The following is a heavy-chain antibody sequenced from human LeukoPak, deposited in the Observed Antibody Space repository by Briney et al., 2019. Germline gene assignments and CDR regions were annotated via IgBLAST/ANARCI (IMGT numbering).Heavy chain of an antibody. CDR3: ARSGRYYHRAFDI. J-gene: IGHJ3*02. Sequence: ASVKVSCKASGYTFTSYDINWVRQATGRELEWMGWMNPNRGNTGYAQKFQGRVTITRNTSISTAYMEQSRVRSEDTGVYICARSGRYYHRAFDIWGQGTMVTVSS. CDR1: GYTFTSYD. V-gene: IGHV1-8*01. CDR2: MNPNRGNT. D-gene: IGHD1-26*01.